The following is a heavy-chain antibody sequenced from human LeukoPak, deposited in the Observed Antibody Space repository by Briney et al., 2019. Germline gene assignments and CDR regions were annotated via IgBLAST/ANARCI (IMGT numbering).Heavy chain of an antibody. CDR2: IYTSGST. V-gene: IGHV4-61*02. Sequence: SQTLSLTCTVSGGSISSGSYYWSWIRQPAGKGLEWIGRIYTSGSTNYNPSLKSRVTISVDTSKNQFSLKLSSVTAADTAVYYCARSEGSYGDYTRFDYWGQGTLVTVSS. J-gene: IGHJ4*02. CDR3: ARSEGSYGDYTRFDY. D-gene: IGHD4-17*01. CDR1: GGSISSGSYY.